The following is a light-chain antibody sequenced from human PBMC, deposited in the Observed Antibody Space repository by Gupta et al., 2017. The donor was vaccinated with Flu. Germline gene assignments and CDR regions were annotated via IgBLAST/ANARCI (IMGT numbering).Light chain of an antibody. CDR1: TSNIGSNP. J-gene: IGLJ2*01. CDR2: NDN. V-gene: IGLV1-44*01. CDR3: ASWDDSLNGHVI. Sequence: QSALTQPPSASGTPGQRVTIPCSGSTSNIGSNPVSWYHQLPGTAPKLLIYNDNQRPSGVPDRFSGSKSGAAASLAISGLQSEDEADYLCASWDDSLNGHVIFGGGTKLTVL.